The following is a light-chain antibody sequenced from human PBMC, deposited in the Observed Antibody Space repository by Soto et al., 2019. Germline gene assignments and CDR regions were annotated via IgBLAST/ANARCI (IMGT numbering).Light chain of an antibody. CDR1: QSVSSSY. CDR2: GAS. V-gene: IGKV3-20*01. J-gene: IGKJ1*01. CDR3: QYYDSSPT. Sequence: EIVLTQSPGTLSLSPGERATLSCRASQSVSSSYLAWYQQKPGQAPRLLMYGASSRATGIPVRFSGSGSGTDFILTISRLEPEDFAVYYCQYYDSSPTFGQGTKVEIK.